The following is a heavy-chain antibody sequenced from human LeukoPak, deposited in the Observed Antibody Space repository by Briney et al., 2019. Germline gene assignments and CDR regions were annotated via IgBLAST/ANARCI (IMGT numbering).Heavy chain of an antibody. CDR2: INPSDGST. J-gene: IGHJ3*02. D-gene: IGHD1-26*01. Sequence: ASVKVSCKASGYTFTSYYMHWVRQAPGQGLEWMGIINPSDGSTNYAQKLQGRVTMTTDTSTSTAYMELRSLRSDDTAVYYCARDLEWEQHNAFDIWGQGTMVTVSS. CDR1: GYTFTSYY. CDR3: ARDLEWEQHNAFDI. V-gene: IGHV1-46*01.